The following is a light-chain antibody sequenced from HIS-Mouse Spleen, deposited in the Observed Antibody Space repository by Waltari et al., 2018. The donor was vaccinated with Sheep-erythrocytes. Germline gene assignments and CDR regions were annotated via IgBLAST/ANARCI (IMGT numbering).Light chain of an antibody. CDR1: PLPIKS. CDR2: EDS. CDR3: YSTDSSGNHWV. V-gene: IGLV3-10*01. Sequence: SYDLTQPPSVAVSPGQTARITCSGYPLPIKSSYLYQQKSGQAPVLVIYEDSKRPSGIPERFSGSTSGTMATLTISGAQVEDEADYYCYSTDSSGNHWVFGGGTKLTVL. J-gene: IGLJ3*02.